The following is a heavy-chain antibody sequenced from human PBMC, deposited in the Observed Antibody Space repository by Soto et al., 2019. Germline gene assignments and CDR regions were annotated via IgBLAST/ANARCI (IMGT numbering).Heavy chain of an antibody. Sequence: VQLVESGGGVVQPGRSLRLSCAASGFTFSNYAMHWVRQAPGKGLEWVAVISYDGSSKYYADSVEGRFTISRDNSKNTLYLQMNSLRAEDTAVYYCARCHSPFYYYGMDVWGQGTTVTVSS. CDR3: ARCHSPFYYYGMDV. V-gene: IGHV3-30-3*01. CDR2: ISYDGSSK. CDR1: GFTFSNYA. D-gene: IGHD2-15*01. J-gene: IGHJ6*02.